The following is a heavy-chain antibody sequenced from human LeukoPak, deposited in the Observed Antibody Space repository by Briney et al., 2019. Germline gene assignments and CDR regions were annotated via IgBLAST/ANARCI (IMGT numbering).Heavy chain of an antibody. CDR1: GYTFTGYY. CDR2: INPNSGGT. CDR3: ARVHYDFWSGNTYYFDY. Sequence: ASEKVSCKASGYTFTGYYMHWVRQAPGQGLEWMGRINPNSGGTNYAQKFQGRVTMTRDTSISTAYMELSRLRSDDTAVYYCARVHYDFWSGNTYYFDYWGQGTLVTVSS. D-gene: IGHD3-3*01. V-gene: IGHV1-2*06. J-gene: IGHJ4*02.